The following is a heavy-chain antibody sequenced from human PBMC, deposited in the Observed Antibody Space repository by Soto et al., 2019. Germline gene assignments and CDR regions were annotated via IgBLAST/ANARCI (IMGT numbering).Heavy chain of an antibody. V-gene: IGHV1-8*01. CDR2: MNPNSGNT. CDR1: GYTFTSYD. CDR3: ARAGDCSSTICYRAMGY. J-gene: IGHJ4*02. Sequence: QVQLVQSGAEVKKPGASVKVSCKASGYTFTSYDINWVRQATGQGLEWMGWMNPNSGNTGYAQKFQGRVTMTRNTSLSTAYMELSSLRSEDTAVYYCARAGDCSSTICYRAMGYWGQGTLVTVSS. D-gene: IGHD2-2*01.